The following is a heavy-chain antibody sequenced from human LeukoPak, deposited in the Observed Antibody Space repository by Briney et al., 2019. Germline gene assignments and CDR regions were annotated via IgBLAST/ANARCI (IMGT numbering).Heavy chain of an antibody. D-gene: IGHD3-22*01. J-gene: IGHJ4*02. Sequence: GGTLRLSCAASGFTFSSCAMSWVRQAPGKGLEWVSAISDSGAYTYYADSVKGRFTISRDNSKNTLYLQMNSLRAEDTAVYYCAKDSPPVPQDYYDSICYFDYWGQGTLVTVSS. V-gene: IGHV3-23*01. CDR2: ISDSGAYT. CDR1: GFTFSSCA. CDR3: AKDSPPVPQDYYDSICYFDY.